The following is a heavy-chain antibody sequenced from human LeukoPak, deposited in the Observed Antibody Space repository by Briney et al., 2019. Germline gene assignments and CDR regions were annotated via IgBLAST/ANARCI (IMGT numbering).Heavy chain of an antibody. J-gene: IGHJ5*02. V-gene: IGHV3-23*01. CDR3: ANLIAAAGPFDP. CDR2: ISGSGGST. Sequence: GGSLRLSCAASGFTFSSYAMSWVRQAPGKGLEWVSGISGSGGSTLYADSVKGRFTISRDNSKNTLYLQMNSLRAEDTAVYYCANLIAAAGPFDPWGQGTLVTVSS. D-gene: IGHD6-13*01. CDR1: GFTFSSYA.